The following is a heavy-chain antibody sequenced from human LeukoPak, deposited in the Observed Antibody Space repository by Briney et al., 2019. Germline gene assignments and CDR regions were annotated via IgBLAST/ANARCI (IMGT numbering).Heavy chain of an antibody. CDR3: AKGLDIVGVPFDN. CDR2: ISYDGSNK. J-gene: IGHJ4*02. CDR1: GFNLHYCG. Sequence: GALKTSFSTSGFNLHYCGMDLVRQASSQGLEWVAVISYDGSNKYYVDSVKGRFTISRDNSKNTLYLQMNSLRTEDTAVYYCAKGLDIVGVPFDNWGQGTLVTVSS. V-gene: IGHV3-30*18. D-gene: IGHD1-26*01.